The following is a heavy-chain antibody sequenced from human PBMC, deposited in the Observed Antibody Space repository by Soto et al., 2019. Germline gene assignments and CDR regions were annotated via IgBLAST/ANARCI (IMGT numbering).Heavy chain of an antibody. Sequence: QVQLQESGPGLVKPSETLSLTCTVSGGSISSYYWSWIRQPPGKGLEWIGYIYYSGSTNYNPSLKRGIHKSGDTSKNQFSPERGPVPAADTGVDYWGGGGGGVVGAPPWFDPWGQGTLVTVSS. CDR1: GGSISSYY. V-gene: IGHV4-59*01. D-gene: IGHD1-26*01. CDR2: IYYSGST. CDR3: GGGGGGVVGAPPWFDP. J-gene: IGHJ5*02.